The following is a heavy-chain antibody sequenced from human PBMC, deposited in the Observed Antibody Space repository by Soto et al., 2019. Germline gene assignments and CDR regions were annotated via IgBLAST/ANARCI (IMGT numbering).Heavy chain of an antibody. Sequence: GASVKVSCKASGYTFTGYYMHWVRQARGQGLEWMGWINPNSGGTNYAQKFQGRVTMTRDTSISTAYMELSRLRSDDTAVYYCARAMIVVVNPLYFDYWGQGTLVTVSS. CDR1: GYTFTGYY. CDR3: ARAMIVVVNPLYFDY. J-gene: IGHJ4*02. V-gene: IGHV1-2*02. CDR2: INPNSGGT. D-gene: IGHD3-22*01.